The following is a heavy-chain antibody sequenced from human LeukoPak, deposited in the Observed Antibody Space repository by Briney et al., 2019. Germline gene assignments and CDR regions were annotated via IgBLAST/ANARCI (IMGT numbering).Heavy chain of an antibody. CDR1: GYTFTGYY. D-gene: IGHD3-10*01. J-gene: IGHJ4*02. V-gene: IGHV1-2*02. Sequence: GASVKVSCKASGYTFTGYYMHWVRQAPGQGLEWMGWINPNSGGTNYAQKFQGRVTMTRDTSISTAYMELSRLRSDDTAVYYCARVGLLWFGDFGHYFDYWGQGTLVTVSS. CDR2: INPNSGGT. CDR3: ARVGLLWFGDFGHYFDY.